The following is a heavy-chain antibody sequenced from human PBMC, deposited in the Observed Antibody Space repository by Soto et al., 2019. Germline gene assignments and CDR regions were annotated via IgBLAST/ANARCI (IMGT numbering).Heavy chain of an antibody. J-gene: IGHJ6*02. D-gene: IGHD5-18*01. CDR1: GGTFSSYA. Sequence: QVQLVQSGAEVKKPGSSVKVSCKASGGTFSSYAISWVRQAPGQGLEWMGGIIPIFGTANYAQKFQGRVTITADKSTSTAYMELSSLRSEDTAVYYCARGPVVDTAMVTDYYYYGMDVWGQGTTVTVSS. V-gene: IGHV1-69*06. CDR2: IIPIFGTA. CDR3: ARGPVVDTAMVTDYYYYGMDV.